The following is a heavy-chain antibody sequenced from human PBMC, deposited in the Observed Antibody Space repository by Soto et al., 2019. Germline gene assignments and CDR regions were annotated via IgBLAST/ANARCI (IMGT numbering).Heavy chain of an antibody. J-gene: IGHJ4*02. CDR1: GFTFSSYG. CDR3: ARVEGGVGIAARPGDY. V-gene: IGHV3-33*01. D-gene: IGHD6-6*01. Sequence: QVQLVESGGGVVQPGRSLRLSCAASGFTFSSYGMHWVRQAPGKGLEWVAVIWYDGSNKYYADSVKGRFTISRDNSKNTLYLQMNSLRAEDTAVYYCARVEGGVGIAARPGDYWGQGTLVTVSS. CDR2: IWYDGSNK.